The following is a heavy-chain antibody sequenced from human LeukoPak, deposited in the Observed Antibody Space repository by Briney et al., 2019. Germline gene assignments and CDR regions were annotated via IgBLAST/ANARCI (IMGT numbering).Heavy chain of an antibody. CDR1: GFTFSSYW. CDR2: IKQDGSEK. J-gene: IGHJ3*02. CDR3: AREVVGAIGAFDI. D-gene: IGHD1-26*01. Sequence: PGGSLRLSCAASGFTFSSYWMSWVRQAPGKGLEWVANIKQDGSEKYYVDSVKGRFTISRDNAKNSLYLQMNSLRAEDTAVYYCAREVVGAIGAFDIWGQGTMVTVSS. V-gene: IGHV3-7*01.